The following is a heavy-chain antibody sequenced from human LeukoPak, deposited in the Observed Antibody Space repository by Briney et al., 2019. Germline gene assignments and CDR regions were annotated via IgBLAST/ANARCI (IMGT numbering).Heavy chain of an antibody. Sequence: GGSLRLSCAASGFTFSSYAMHWVRQAPGKGLEYVSAISSNGGSTYYANSVKDRFTISRDNSKNTLYLQMASLRPEDMAVYYCVSGQNTAMSYNWFDPWGQGTLVTVSS. D-gene: IGHD5-18*01. J-gene: IGHJ5*02. CDR1: GFTFSSYA. V-gene: IGHV3-64*01. CDR2: ISSNGGST. CDR3: VSGQNTAMSYNWFDP.